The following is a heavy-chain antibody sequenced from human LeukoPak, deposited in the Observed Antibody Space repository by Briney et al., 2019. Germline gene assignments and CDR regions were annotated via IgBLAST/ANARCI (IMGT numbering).Heavy chain of an antibody. CDR1: GFTFGDYA. CDR2: IRSKAYGGTT. D-gene: IGHD3-10*01. CDR3: TRDAPNSVWFGELLRGATLDY. V-gene: IGHV3-49*03. J-gene: IGHJ4*02. Sequence: PGGSLRLSCTASGFTFGDYAMSWFRQAPGKGLEWVGFIRSKAYGGTTEYAASVKGRFTISRDDSKSIAYLQMNSLKTEDTAVYYCTRDAPNSVWFGELLRGATLDYWGQGTLVTVSS.